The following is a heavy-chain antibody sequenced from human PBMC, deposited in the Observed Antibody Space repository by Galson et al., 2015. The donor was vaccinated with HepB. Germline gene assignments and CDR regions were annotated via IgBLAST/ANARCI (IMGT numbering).Heavy chain of an antibody. D-gene: IGHD2-2*01. CDR2: IKQDGSEK. J-gene: IGHJ6*02. Sequence: SLRLSCAASGFTFSSYWMSWVRQAPGKGLEWVANIKQDGSEKYYVDSVKGRFTISRDNAKNSLYLQMNSLRAEDTAVYYCAREGGYCSSTSSACNYYYGMDVWGQGTTVTVSS. CDR1: GFTFSSYW. V-gene: IGHV3-7*03. CDR3: AREGGYCSSTSSACNYYYGMDV.